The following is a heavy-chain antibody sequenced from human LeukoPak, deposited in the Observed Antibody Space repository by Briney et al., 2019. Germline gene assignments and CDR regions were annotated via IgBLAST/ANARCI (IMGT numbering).Heavy chain of an antibody. CDR3: ARIGAGTTRVDY. V-gene: IGHV1-69*04. D-gene: IGHD1-7*01. J-gene: IGHJ4*02. Sequence: GSSVKVSCKASGGTFSSYAISWVRQAPGQGLEWMGRIIPILGIANYAQKFQGRVTITADKSTSTAYMELSSLRSEDTAVYHCARIGAGTTRVDYWGQGTLVTVSS. CDR2: IIPILGIA. CDR1: GGTFSSYA.